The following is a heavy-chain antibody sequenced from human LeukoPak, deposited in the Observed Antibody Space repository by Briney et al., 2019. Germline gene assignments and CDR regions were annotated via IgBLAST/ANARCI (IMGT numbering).Heavy chain of an antibody. D-gene: IGHD1-14*01. J-gene: IGHJ5*02. CDR3: ARDHLLFRQPPNWFDP. CDR2: MNPNSGNT. V-gene: IGHV1-8*02. CDR1: GYTFTTFG. Sequence: ASVKVSCKASGYTFTTFGINWVRQATGQGLEWMGWMNPNSGNTGYAQRFQGRVTMTRNTSISTAYMELGSLRSEDTAVYYCARDHLLFRQPPNWFDPWGQGTLVTVSS.